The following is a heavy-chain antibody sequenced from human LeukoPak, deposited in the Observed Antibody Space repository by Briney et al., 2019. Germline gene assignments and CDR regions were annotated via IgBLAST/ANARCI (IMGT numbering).Heavy chain of an antibody. CDR3: ARAVAAGDY. V-gene: IGHV1-69*04. Sequence: SVKVSCKASGGTFSSYAISWVRQAPGQGLEWMGRIIPILGIANYAQKFQGRVTMTRDTSISTAYMELSRLRSDDTAVYYCARAVAAGDYWGQGTLVTVSS. CDR2: IIPILGIA. CDR1: GGTFSSYA. J-gene: IGHJ4*02. D-gene: IGHD6-13*01.